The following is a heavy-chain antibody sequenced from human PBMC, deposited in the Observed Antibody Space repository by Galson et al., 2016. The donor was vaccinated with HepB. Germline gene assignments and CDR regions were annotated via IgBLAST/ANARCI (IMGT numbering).Heavy chain of an antibody. D-gene: IGHD3-16*01. V-gene: IGHV1-18*01. CDR1: GYTFTTYG. Sequence: SVKVSCKASGYTFTTYGINWVRQAPGQGLEWMGWISPYNGNKNYAQQLQARVTMTTDTSTSTAYMELRSLRTDDTAVYYCASDSVIYYDTRFDCAFDIWGQGTMVTVSS. CDR2: ISPYNGNK. J-gene: IGHJ3*02. CDR3: ASDSVIYYDTRFDCAFDI.